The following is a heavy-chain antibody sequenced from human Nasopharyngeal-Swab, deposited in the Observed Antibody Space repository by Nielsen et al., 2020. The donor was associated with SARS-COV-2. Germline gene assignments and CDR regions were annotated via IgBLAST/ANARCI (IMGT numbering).Heavy chain of an antibody. Sequence: GESLKISYAASGFTFSSYGMHWVRQAPGKGLEWVAVISYDGSNKYYADSVKGRFTISRDNSKNTLYLQMNSLRAEDTAVYYCAKSRSGSYSASFDYWGQGTLVTVSS. D-gene: IGHD3-10*01. CDR2: ISYDGSNK. CDR3: AKSRSGSYSASFDY. CDR1: GFTFSSYG. J-gene: IGHJ4*02. V-gene: IGHV3-30*18.